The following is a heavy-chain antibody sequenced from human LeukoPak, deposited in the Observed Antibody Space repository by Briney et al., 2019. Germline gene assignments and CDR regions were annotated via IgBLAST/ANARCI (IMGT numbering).Heavy chain of an antibody. Sequence: SETLSLTCIVSGGSLSSPNYYWGWIRQPPRKGLEWIGSIYYSGTTYYNPSLKSRLTISVDTSKNQFSLKLTSVTAADTAVYYCARHDYYGSLNWFDPWGQGTLVTVSS. CDR2: IYYSGTT. V-gene: IGHV4-39*01. CDR1: GGSLSSPNYY. CDR3: ARHDYYGSLNWFDP. J-gene: IGHJ5*02. D-gene: IGHD3-10*01.